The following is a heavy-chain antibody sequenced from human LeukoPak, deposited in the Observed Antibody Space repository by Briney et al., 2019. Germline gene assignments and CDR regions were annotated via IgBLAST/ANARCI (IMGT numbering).Heavy chain of an antibody. CDR2: ISSDGGNR. D-gene: IGHD3-16*01. V-gene: IGHV3-30-3*01. CDR1: GFTFSSYA. J-gene: IGHJ4*02. Sequence: PGGSLRLSCAASGFTFSSYAMHWVRRAPGKALEWVATISSDGGNRYYSDSVKGRFTISRDNSKNTLYLQMNSLRAEDTAVYYCARGTFGGAIVDYWGQGTLVTVSS. CDR3: ARGTFGGAIVDY.